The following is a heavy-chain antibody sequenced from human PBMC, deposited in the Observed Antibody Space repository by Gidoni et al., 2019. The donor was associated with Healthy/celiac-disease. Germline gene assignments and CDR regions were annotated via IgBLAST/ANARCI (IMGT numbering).Heavy chain of an antibody. Sequence: QVQLQQWGAGLLKPSEPLSLTCAVYGGSFSGYYWSWIRQPPGKGLEWIGEINHSGSTNYNPSLKSRVTISVDTSKNQFSLKLSSVTAADTAVYYCAGETTVTTFDYYYGMDVWGQGTTVTVSS. V-gene: IGHV4-34*01. CDR1: GGSFSGYY. CDR3: AGETTVTTFDYYYGMDV. D-gene: IGHD4-4*01. J-gene: IGHJ6*02. CDR2: INHSGST.